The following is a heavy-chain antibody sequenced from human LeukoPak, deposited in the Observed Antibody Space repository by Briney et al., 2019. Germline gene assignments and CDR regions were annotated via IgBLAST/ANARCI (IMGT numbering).Heavy chain of an antibody. CDR3: ARGRRYDILTGYLVYYMDV. CDR2: IYYSGST. J-gene: IGHJ6*03. Sequence: SETLSLTCGVSGGSISSAAYCWSWIRQPPGKGLEWIGYIYYSGSTNYNPSLKSRVTISVDTSKNQFSLKLSSVTAADTAVYYCARGRRYDILTGYLVYYMDVWGKGTTVTISS. CDR1: GGSISSAAYC. D-gene: IGHD3-9*01. V-gene: IGHV4-61*08.